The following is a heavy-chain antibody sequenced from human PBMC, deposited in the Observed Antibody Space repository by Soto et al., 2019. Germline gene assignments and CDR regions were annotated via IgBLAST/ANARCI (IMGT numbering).Heavy chain of an antibody. CDR3: AKSFSSNWYDYFDY. V-gene: IGHV3-23*01. CDR1: GITFIAEA. D-gene: IGHD6-13*01. J-gene: IGHJ4*02. CDR2: ISGSGATT. Sequence: PGGSLRLSCAASGITFIAEAMSWVRQAPGKGLEWVSAISGSGATTYYADSVKGRFTISRDKSKNTLYLQMNSLRAEDTALYYCAKSFSSNWYDYFDYWGQGSLVTVSS.